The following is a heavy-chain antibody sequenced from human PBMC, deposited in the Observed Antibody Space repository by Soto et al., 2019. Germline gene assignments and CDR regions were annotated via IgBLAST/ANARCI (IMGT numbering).Heavy chain of an antibody. V-gene: IGHV3-7*05. D-gene: IGHD6-19*01. Sequence: EVQLVESGGGLVQPGESLRLSCVASGFALSNYWINWVRQAPGKGLEWVANIKQDGSEKNYVDSVKGRFTISRDNARNSLYLQMNSLRADDTAVYYCAKAGWFDSGWFHRWGQGTLVTVSS. CDR1: GFALSNYW. CDR2: IKQDGSEK. J-gene: IGHJ5*02. CDR3: AKAGWFDSGWFHR.